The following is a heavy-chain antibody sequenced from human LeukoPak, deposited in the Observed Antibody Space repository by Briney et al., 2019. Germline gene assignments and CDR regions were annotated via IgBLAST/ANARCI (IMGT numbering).Heavy chain of an antibody. Sequence: GGSLRLSCAASGFTFSSYGMHWVRQAPGKGLEWVAVIWYDGSNKYYADSVKGRFTISRDNSKNTLYLQMNSLRAEDTAVYYRASGGMLPYYYYYGMDVWGQGTTVTVSS. CDR3: ASGGMLPYYYYYGMDV. D-gene: IGHD2-8*01. CDR1: GFTFSSYG. CDR2: IWYDGSNK. J-gene: IGHJ6*02. V-gene: IGHV3-33*01.